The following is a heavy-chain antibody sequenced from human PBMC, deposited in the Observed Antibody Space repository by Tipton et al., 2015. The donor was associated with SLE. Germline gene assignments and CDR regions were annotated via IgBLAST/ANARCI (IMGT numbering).Heavy chain of an antibody. CDR1: GGSSSGNY. CDR3: VRNGDYDTNESDF. D-gene: IGHD4-17*01. CDR2: IYHSGSS. V-gene: IGHV4-59*04. J-gene: IGHJ4*02. Sequence: TLSLTCTVSGGSSSGNYWSWIRQPPGKGLEWIGNIYHSGSSSYNPSLKSRVTMSVDRSKNQFSLRLTSVTSADTAIYYCVRNGDYDTNESDFWGQGTLVTVSS.